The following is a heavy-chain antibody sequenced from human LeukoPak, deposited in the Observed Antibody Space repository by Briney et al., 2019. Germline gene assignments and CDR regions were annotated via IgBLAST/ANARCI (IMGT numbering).Heavy chain of an antibody. V-gene: IGHV3-74*01. Sequence: GGSLRLSCAASGFTFSSYGMSWVRQAPGKGLVWVSRINSDGSSRSYVDSVMGRFTISRDNAKNTLYLQLDSLRAEDTAVYYCARGLAVAGSSWFDPWGQGTLVSVSS. CDR2: INSDGSSR. J-gene: IGHJ5*02. D-gene: IGHD6-19*01. CDR1: GFTFSSYG. CDR3: ARGLAVAGSSWFDP.